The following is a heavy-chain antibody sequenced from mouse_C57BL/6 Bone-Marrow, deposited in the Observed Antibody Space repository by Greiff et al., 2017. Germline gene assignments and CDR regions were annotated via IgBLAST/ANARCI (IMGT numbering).Heavy chain of an antibody. Sequence: QVQLQQPGAELVRPGSSVKPSCKASGYTFTSYWMHWVKQRPIQGLEWIGNIDPSDSETHYNQKFKDKATLTVDKSSSTAYMQLSSLTSEDSAVYYGASPFLYYGSSYWYFDVWGTGTTVTVSS. D-gene: IGHD1-1*01. CDR3: ASPFLYYGSSYWYFDV. CDR2: IDPSDSET. CDR1: GYTFTSYW. J-gene: IGHJ1*03. V-gene: IGHV1-52*01.